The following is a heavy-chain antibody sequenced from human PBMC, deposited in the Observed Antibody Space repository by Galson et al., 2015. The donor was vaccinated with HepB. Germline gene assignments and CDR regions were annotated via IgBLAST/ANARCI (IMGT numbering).Heavy chain of an antibody. CDR1: GYTFTGYY. D-gene: IGHD6-6*01. V-gene: IGHV1-2*02. CDR3: ARPLEYSSSSDFDY. Sequence: SVKVSCKASGYTFTGYYMHWVRQAPGQGLEWMGWINPNSGGTNYAQKFQGRVTMTRDTSISTAYMELSRLRSDDTAVYYCARPLEYSSSSDFDYRGQGTLVTVSS. J-gene: IGHJ4*02. CDR2: INPNSGGT.